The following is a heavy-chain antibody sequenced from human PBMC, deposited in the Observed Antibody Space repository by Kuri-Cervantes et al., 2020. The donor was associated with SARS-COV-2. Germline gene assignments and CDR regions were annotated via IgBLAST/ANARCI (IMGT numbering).Heavy chain of an antibody. CDR3: ANTGIVGAKRSQHYYYYYYMDV. J-gene: IGHJ6*03. CDR1: GFTVSSNY. Sequence: GESLKISCAASGFTVSSNYMSWVRQAPGKGLEWVSVIYSGGSTYYADSVKGRFTISRDNSKNTLYLQMNSLRAEDTAVYYCANTGIVGAKRSQHYYYYYYMDVWGKGTTVTVSS. V-gene: IGHV3-53*01. CDR2: IYSGGST. D-gene: IGHD1-26*01.